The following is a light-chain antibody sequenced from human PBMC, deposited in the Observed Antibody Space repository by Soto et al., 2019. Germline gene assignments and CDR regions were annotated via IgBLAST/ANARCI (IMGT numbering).Light chain of an antibody. V-gene: IGKV3-20*01. Sequence: EIVMTQSPATLSVSPGERATLSCRASQSVRNNLAWYQQKPGQAPRLLIYGASSRATGIPDRFSGSGSGTDFTLTISRLEPEDFAVYYCQQYGSSLTFGQGTRLEIK. CDR2: GAS. CDR3: QQYGSSLT. CDR1: QSVRNN. J-gene: IGKJ5*01.